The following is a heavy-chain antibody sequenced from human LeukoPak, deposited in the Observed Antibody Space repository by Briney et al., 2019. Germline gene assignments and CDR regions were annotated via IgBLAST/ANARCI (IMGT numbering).Heavy chain of an antibody. J-gene: IGHJ4*02. V-gene: IGHV3-23*01. CDR1: GFTFSSYA. Sequence: GGSLRLSCAASGFTFSSYAMSWVRQAPGKGLEWVSAISGSGGSTYYADSVKGRFTISRDNSKNTLYLQMNSLRTEDTAVYYCAESGDSSGYYYQFDYWGQGTLATVSS. D-gene: IGHD3-22*01. CDR3: AESGDSSGYYYQFDY. CDR2: ISGSGGST.